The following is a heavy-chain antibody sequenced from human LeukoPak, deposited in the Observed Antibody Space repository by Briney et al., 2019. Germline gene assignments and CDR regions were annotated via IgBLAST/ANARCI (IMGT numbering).Heavy chain of an antibody. CDR2: ISASGGST. D-gene: IGHD6-19*01. CDR3: VKGLGTVAGPFDY. Sequence: PGGSLRLSCAASGFTFSSYEMNWVRQAPGKGLEWVSAISASGGSTYYADSVKGRFTISRDNSKNTLSLQMNSLRAEDTAIYYCVKGLGTVAGPFDYWGQGALVTVSS. V-gene: IGHV3-23*01. J-gene: IGHJ4*02. CDR1: GFTFSSYE.